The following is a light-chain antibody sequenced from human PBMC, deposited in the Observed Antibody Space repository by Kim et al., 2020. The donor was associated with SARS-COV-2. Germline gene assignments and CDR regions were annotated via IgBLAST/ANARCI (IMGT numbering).Light chain of an antibody. CDR3: QSTDSSGTYEV. V-gene: IGLV3-25*03. Sequence: PGQTARITCSGDALPKQYAYWYQQKPGQAPVLVLYKDSERPSGIPERFSGSSSGTTVTLTISGVQAEDEADYYCQSTDSSGTYEVFGGGTKLTVL. CDR1: ALPKQY. CDR2: KDS. J-gene: IGLJ3*02.